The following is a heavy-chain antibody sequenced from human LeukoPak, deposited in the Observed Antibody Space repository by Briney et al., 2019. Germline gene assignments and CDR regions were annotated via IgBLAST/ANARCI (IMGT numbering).Heavy chain of an antibody. Sequence: PGGSLRLSCAASGFTFSSYGMHWVRQAPGKGLVWVANINQDGSEKYYVDSVKGRFTISRDNARNSLYLQMNSLRAGDTAVYYCARGTMIGYYFDYWGQGTLVTVSS. V-gene: IGHV3-7*01. J-gene: IGHJ4*02. CDR2: INQDGSEK. D-gene: IGHD3-22*01. CDR1: GFTFSSYG. CDR3: ARGTMIGYYFDY.